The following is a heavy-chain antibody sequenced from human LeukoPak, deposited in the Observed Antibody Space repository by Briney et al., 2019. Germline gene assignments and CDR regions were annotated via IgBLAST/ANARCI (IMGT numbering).Heavy chain of an antibody. Sequence: GGSLRLSCAASGFTFSSYWMSWVRQGPGKGLEWVAKINQDGSEKYYVDSVKGRFTISRDNAKNSLHLQMDSLRAEDTAVYYCGRDARWFDPWGQGTLVTVSS. CDR3: GRDARWFDP. CDR1: GFTFSSYW. V-gene: IGHV3-7*03. J-gene: IGHJ5*02. CDR2: INQDGSEK.